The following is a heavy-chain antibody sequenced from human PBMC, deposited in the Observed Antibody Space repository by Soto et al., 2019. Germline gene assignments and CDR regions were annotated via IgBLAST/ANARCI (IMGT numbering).Heavy chain of an antibody. CDR2: IFYSGTT. CDR1: GDSISSADYC. D-gene: IGHD1-1*01. Sequence: QVQLQESGPGLVRPSLTLSLTYTVSGDSISSADYCWSRIRQTPGKGLEWIGHIFYSGTTYYNPSLKSRLTISVDTSKNHFSLRLTSVTAADTAVYYCARDLWVEPELYYYGMDVWGQGTTVTVSS. CDR3: ARDLWVEPELYYYGMDV. V-gene: IGHV4-30-4*01. J-gene: IGHJ6*02.